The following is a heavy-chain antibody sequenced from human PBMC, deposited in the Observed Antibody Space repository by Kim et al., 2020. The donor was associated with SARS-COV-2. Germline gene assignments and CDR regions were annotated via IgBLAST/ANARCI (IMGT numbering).Heavy chain of an antibody. D-gene: IGHD3-10*01. V-gene: IGHV4-39*07. Sequence: PSLKSRVTISVDPSTNQYSLKLSSVSAADTAVYYCARDLGGELSYYGMDVWGEGTTVTVSS. J-gene: IGHJ6*04. CDR3: ARDLGGELSYYGMDV.